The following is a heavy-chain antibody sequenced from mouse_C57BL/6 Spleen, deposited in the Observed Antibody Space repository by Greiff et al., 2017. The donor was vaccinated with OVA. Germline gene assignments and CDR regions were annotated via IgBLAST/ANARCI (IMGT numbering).Heavy chain of an antibody. CDR3: ARQGITRYFDV. J-gene: IGHJ1*03. Sequence: EVKLVESGGGLVKPGGSLKLSCAASGFTFSSYTMSWVRQTPEKRLEWVATISGGGGNTYYPDSVKGRFTISRDNAKNTLYLQMSSLRSEDTALYYCARQGITRYFDVWGTGTTVTVSS. CDR2: ISGGGGNT. V-gene: IGHV5-9*01. CDR1: GFTFSSYT.